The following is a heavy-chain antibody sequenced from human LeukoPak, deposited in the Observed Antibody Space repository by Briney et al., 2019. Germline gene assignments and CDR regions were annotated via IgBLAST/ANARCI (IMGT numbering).Heavy chain of an antibody. J-gene: IGHJ6*03. D-gene: IGHD2-2*01. CDR1: GGSISSSSYY. V-gene: IGHV4-39*01. CDR3: ARPSQRVVAPYYMDV. CDR2: IYYSGST. Sequence: PSGTLSLTCTVSGGSISSSSYYWGWIRQPPGKGLEWIGSIYYSGSTYYNPSLKSRVTISVDTSKNQFSLKLSSVTAADTAVYYCARPSQRVVAPYYMDVWGKGTTVTVSS.